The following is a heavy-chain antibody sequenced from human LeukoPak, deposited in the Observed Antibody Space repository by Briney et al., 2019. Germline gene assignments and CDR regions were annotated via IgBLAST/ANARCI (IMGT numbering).Heavy chain of an antibody. Sequence: GRSLRLSCAASGFTFDDYAVHWVRQAPGKGLEWVSGISWNSGSIGYANSVKGRFTISRDNAKNSLYLQMNSLRAEDTALYYCAKGASSGWYLGWFDPWGQGTLVTVSS. CDR2: ISWNSGSI. J-gene: IGHJ5*02. CDR3: AKGASSGWYLGWFDP. CDR1: GFTFDDYA. V-gene: IGHV3-9*01. D-gene: IGHD6-19*01.